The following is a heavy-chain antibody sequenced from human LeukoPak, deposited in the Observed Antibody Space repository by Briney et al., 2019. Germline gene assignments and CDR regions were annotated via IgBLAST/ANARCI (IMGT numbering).Heavy chain of an antibody. J-gene: IGHJ4*02. CDR2: IKYDGSEF. D-gene: IGHD5/OR15-5a*01. CDR1: GFTFVTYW. V-gene: IGHV3-7*01. Sequence: GGSLRLSCTASGFTFVTYWMAWVRQAPGKGLEWVANIKYDGSEFFYVNSVRGRLTISRDNSKKSLFLQMNSLRVEDTAVYYCARVVSTGDYFDHWGQGTLVTVSS. CDR3: ARVVSTGDYFDH.